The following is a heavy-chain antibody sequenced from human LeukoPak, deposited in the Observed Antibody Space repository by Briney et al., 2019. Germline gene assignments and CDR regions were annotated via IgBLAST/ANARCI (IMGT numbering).Heavy chain of an antibody. V-gene: IGHV4-59*01. J-gene: IGHJ3*02. Sequence: PSETLSLTCSVSGGSISTYYWSWIRQSPGKGLEWIGHIYDSVITSYNPSLKSRVTISVDTSKIQISLSLRYVTAADTAVYYCARELTGTTPLAFDIWGQGTMFSVSS. CDR3: ARELTGTTPLAFDI. CDR2: IYDSVIT. D-gene: IGHD1-20*01. CDR1: GGSISTYY.